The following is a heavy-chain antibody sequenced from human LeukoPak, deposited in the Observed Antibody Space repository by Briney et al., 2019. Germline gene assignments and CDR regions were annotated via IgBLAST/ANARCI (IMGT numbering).Heavy chain of an antibody. D-gene: IGHD2-15*01. CDR3: AKGYWVLRKGFDS. CDR1: GFTFSNYG. Sequence: GGSLRLSCVASGFTFSNYGMHWVRQAPGKGLEWVAFIQYEGKNKDYAEAVKGRFTISSDNSKNTLFLQMNNLTAEDTALYYCAKGYWVLRKGFDSWGQGTLVTVSS. CDR2: IQYEGKNK. V-gene: IGHV3-30*02. J-gene: IGHJ4*02.